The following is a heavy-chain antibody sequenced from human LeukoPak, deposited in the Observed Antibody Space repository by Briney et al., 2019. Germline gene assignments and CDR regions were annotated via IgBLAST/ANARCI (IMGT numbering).Heavy chain of an antibody. CDR3: AKGGGYEAQYYYYYLDV. CDR1: GFTFSSYC. Sequence: GGSVRLSCAASGFTFSSYCMHWVRQAPGKGLEWVACIRHDGSNKYYADSVKGRFTVSRDNSKNTLYLQMKSLRAEDTAVYYCAKGGGYEAQYYYYYLDVWGKGTTVTISS. J-gene: IGHJ6*03. V-gene: IGHV3-30*02. D-gene: IGHD5-12*01. CDR2: IRHDGSNK.